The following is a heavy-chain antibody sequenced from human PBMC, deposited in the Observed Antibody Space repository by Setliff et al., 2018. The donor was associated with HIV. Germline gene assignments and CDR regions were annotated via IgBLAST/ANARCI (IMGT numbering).Heavy chain of an antibody. CDR1: GGSISSRGYY. Sequence: SETLSLTCSVSGGSISSRGYYWSWIRQPAGKGLEWIGHIHTSGDTDYSPSLNSRVTISIDTSKKQCSLKLSSVTAADTAMYYCARRESYYDILTGPAFDAFDIWGQGTMVTVSS. V-gene: IGHV4-61*09. CDR2: IHTSGDT. J-gene: IGHJ3*02. CDR3: ARRESYYDILTGPAFDAFDI. D-gene: IGHD3-9*01.